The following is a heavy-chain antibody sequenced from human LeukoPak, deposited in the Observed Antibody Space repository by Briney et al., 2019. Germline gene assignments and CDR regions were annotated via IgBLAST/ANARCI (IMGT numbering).Heavy chain of an antibody. D-gene: IGHD3-22*01. Sequence: GRSLRLSCAASGFTFSSYAMHWVRQAPGKGLKWLTVISYDGSNKYYADSVKGRFPISRDNSKNTLYLQMNSLRAEDTAVYYCARWEGYDSSGYLDYWGQGTLVTVSS. CDR3: ARWEGYDSSGYLDY. CDR1: GFTFSSYA. V-gene: IGHV3-30*04. J-gene: IGHJ4*02. CDR2: ISYDGSNK.